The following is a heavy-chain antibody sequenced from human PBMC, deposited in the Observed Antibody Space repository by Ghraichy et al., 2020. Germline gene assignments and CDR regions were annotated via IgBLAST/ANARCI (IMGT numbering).Heavy chain of an antibody. Sequence: GGSLRLSCAASGFTFSTYWMSWVRQAPGKGLEWVANIQTDGGVKFYLDSVKGRFTISRDNAENLLFLQMNSLRVEDTAVYYCGRDDWGPADYWGQGTLVTVSS. CDR3: GRDDWGPADY. D-gene: IGHD3-9*01. J-gene: IGHJ4*02. CDR1: GFTFSTYW. CDR2: IQTDGGVK. V-gene: IGHV3-7*03.